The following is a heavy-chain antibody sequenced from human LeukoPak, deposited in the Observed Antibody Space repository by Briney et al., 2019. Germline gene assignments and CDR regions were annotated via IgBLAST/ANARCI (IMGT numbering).Heavy chain of an antibody. Sequence: GGSLGLSWAASGFTFSGYGLSWVGQAPGKGLGWFSAIIGSGGSTYYADSVKGRFTISRDNSKNTLYLQMNSLRAEDTAVYYCAREKSSSWYFADYYYYMDVWGKGTTVTISS. CDR2: IIGSGGST. V-gene: IGHV3-23*01. J-gene: IGHJ6*03. D-gene: IGHD6-13*01. CDR3: AREKSSSWYFADYYYYMDV. CDR1: GFTFSGYG.